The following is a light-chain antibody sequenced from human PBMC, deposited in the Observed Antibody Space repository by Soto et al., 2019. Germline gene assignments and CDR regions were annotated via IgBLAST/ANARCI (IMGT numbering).Light chain of an antibody. J-gene: IGKJ3*01. V-gene: IGKV3-20*01. CDR2: GAS. Sequence: EVVLTQSPGTLSLSPGERATLSCRASQSLSNNYLAWYQQKPGQAPRLLLYGASSRATGIPDRFNGSGSGTDFILTISRLEPEDFAVYYCQHFGSSPPFTFGPGTKVDIK. CDR3: QHFGSSPPFT. CDR1: QSLSNNY.